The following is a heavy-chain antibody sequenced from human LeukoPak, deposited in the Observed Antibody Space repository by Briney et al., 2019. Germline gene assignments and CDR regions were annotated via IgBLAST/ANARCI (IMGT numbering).Heavy chain of an antibody. D-gene: IGHD6-13*01. CDR2: IYYSGST. J-gene: IGHJ4*02. CDR3: AAGYSSSWYDY. CDR1: GGSISSYY. V-gene: IGHV4-59*08. Sequence: SETLSLTCTVSGGSISSYYWSWIRQPPGKGLEWIGYIYYSGSTNHNPSLKSRVTISVDTSKNQFSLKLSSVTAADTAVYYCAAGYSSSWYDYWGQGTLVTVSS.